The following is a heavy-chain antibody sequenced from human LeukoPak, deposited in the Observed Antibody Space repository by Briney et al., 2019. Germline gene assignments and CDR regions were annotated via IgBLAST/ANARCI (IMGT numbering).Heavy chain of an antibody. V-gene: IGHV3-53*01. D-gene: IGHD5-18*01. CDR3: AREYSYGPYYYMDV. CDR2: IYSGGST. Sequence: GGSLRLSFAASGLTFGSNYWSWVGRVPGRGLGWVSVIYSGGSTYYADSVKGRFTISRDNSKNTLYLQMNSLRAEDTAVYYCAREYSYGPYYYMDVWGKGTTVTVSS. J-gene: IGHJ6*03. CDR1: GLTFGSNY.